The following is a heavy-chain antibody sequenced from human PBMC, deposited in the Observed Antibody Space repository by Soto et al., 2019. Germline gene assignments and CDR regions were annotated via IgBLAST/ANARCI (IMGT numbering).Heavy chain of an antibody. J-gene: IGHJ4*02. V-gene: IGHV4-59*01. CDR3: ARAGGSQGGYADFDF. CDR2: ISDSGST. Sequence: QVQLQESGPGLVKPSETLSLTCSVSGGSISSDYWSWIRQPPGKGLEWIGYISDSGSTNNNPSLKSRVTISLDTSKKQFSLKLFSVTAAHTAIYYCARAGGSQGGYADFDFWGQGTLVTVSS. D-gene: IGHD5-12*01. CDR1: GGSISSDY.